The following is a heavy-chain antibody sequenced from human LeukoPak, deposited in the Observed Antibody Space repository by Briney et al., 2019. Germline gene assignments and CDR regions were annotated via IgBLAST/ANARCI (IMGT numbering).Heavy chain of an antibody. CDR1: GFTFDDYA. D-gene: IGHD3-10*01. Sequence: GGSLRLSCAASGFTFDDYAMHWVRQAPGKGLEWVSGISWNSGSIGYADSVKGRFTISRDNAKNSLYLQMNSLRAEDTALYYCARSPYYGSGQHFDYWGQGTLVTVSS. CDR2: ISWNSGSI. V-gene: IGHV3-9*01. CDR3: ARSPYYGSGQHFDY. J-gene: IGHJ4*02.